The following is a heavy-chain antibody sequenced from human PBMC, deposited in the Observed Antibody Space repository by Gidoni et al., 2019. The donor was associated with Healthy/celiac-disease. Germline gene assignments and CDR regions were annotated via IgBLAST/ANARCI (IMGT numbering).Heavy chain of an antibody. CDR1: GDTCTSYD. Sequence: QGQLVQSGAEVKKPGASVKVSCKASGDTCTSYDSNWVRQATGQGLEWMGWMNPNSGNSGYAQKFQGRVTMTMTTSISTAYMELRSLRSEDTAVYYCARSMITFGGVIAYDAFDIWGQGTMVTVSS. CDR3: ARSMITFGGVIAYDAFDI. D-gene: IGHD3-16*02. CDR2: MNPNSGNS. V-gene: IGHV1-8*01. J-gene: IGHJ3*02.